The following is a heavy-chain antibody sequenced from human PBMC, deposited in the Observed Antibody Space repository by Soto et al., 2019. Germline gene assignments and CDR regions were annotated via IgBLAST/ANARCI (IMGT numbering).Heavy chain of an antibody. CDR3: AKGGSSSWYFDY. V-gene: IGHV3-23*01. D-gene: IGHD6-13*01. Sequence: EVQLLESGGGLVQPGGSLRLSCSASGFTFSSYAMSWVRQAPGKGLEWVSAIRGSGGSTYYADSVKGRFTISRDNSKNTLYLQLNSLRAEDTAVYYCAKGGSSSWYFDYWGQGTLVTVSS. CDR1: GFTFSSYA. J-gene: IGHJ4*02. CDR2: IRGSGGST.